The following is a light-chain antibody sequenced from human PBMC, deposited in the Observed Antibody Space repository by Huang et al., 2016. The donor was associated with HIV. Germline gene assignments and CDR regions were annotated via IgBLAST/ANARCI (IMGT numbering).Light chain of an antibody. CDR3: MQGTHWPPIT. V-gene: IGKV2-30*02. Sequence: DVVMTQSPLSLPVTLGQPASISCRSSQSLVHSDGNTYLNWFQQRPGQSPRRLIYKASNRDSGVPDRFSGSGSGTDFTLKISRVEAEDVGVYYCMQGTHWPPITFGQGTRLEIK. CDR2: KAS. CDR1: QSLVHSDGNTY. J-gene: IGKJ5*01.